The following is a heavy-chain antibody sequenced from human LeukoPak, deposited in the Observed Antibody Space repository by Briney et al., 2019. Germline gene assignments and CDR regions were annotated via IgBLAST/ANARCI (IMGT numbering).Heavy chain of an antibody. CDR1: GFTFRTYA. Sequence: QSGGSLRLSCSASGFTFRTYAMHWVRHAPGKGLEYVSAISSNGDSTYYADSVKGRFTISRDNSRNTVYLQMSSLRADDTAVYYCVKDWFGDFWGQGTLVTVSS. J-gene: IGHJ4*02. V-gene: IGHV3-64D*06. D-gene: IGHD3-10*01. CDR2: ISSNGDST. CDR3: VKDWFGDF.